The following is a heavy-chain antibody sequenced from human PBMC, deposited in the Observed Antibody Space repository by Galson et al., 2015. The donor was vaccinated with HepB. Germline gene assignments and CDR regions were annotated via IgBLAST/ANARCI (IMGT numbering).Heavy chain of an antibody. D-gene: IGHD3-10*01. CDR3: VKEYYYGSGSPISFDH. V-gene: IGHV3-30*18. Sequence: SLRLSCAASGFTFSFHGMHWVRQAPGKGLERVALVSNDGKSKYYADSVKGRFTISRDNSKNTLYLQTNSLRTEDTAVYYCVKEYYYGSGSPISFDHWGQGILVTVSS. J-gene: IGHJ4*02. CDR1: GFTFSFHG. CDR2: VSNDGKSK.